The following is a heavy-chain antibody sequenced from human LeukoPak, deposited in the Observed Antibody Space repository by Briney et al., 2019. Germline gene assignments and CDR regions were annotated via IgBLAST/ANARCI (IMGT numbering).Heavy chain of an antibody. Sequence: PSETLSLTCTVSGGSISTSDYNWGCIRQPPGKGLEWIGSINYSGNTYYNPSLKSRVTISVDTSKNQFSLKLSSVTAADTAVYYCARDGDYTFDYWGQGTLVTVSS. V-gene: IGHV4-39*02. CDR2: INYSGNT. CDR3: ARDGDYTFDY. D-gene: IGHD4-17*01. CDR1: GGSISTSDYN. J-gene: IGHJ4*02.